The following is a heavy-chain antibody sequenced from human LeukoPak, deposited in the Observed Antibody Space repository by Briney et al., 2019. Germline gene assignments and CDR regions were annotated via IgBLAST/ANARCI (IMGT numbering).Heavy chain of an antibody. J-gene: IGHJ4*02. CDR1: GGTFSSYA. V-gene: IGHV1-69*05. CDR3: AIFKGSPYYYDSSGYSFDY. CDR2: IIPIFGTA. Sequence: SVKVSCKASGGTFSSYAISWVRQAPGQGLEWMGGIIPIFGTANYAQKFQGRVTITTDESTSTAYMELSSLRSGDTAVYYCAIFKGSPYYYDSSGYSFDYWGQGTLVTVSS. D-gene: IGHD3-22*01.